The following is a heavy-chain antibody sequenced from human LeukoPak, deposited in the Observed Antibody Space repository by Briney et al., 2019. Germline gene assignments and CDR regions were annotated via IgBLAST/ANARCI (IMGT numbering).Heavy chain of an antibody. V-gene: IGHV1-69*04. J-gene: IGHJ3*02. D-gene: IGHD3-10*01. CDR3: ARYYGSGAVDI. Sequence: ASVKVSCKASGGTFSSYAISWVRQAPGQGLEWMGRIIPILGIANYAQKFQGRVTITADKSTSTAYMELSSLGSEDTAVYYCARYYGSGAVDIWGQGTMVTVSS. CDR1: GGTFSSYA. CDR2: IIPILGIA.